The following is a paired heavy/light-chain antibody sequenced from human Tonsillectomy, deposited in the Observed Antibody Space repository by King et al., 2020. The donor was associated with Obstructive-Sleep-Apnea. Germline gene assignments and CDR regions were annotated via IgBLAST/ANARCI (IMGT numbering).Heavy chain of an antibody. CDR1: GFSLSTSGVG. CDR2: IYWDDDK. D-gene: IGHD5-18*01. CDR3: AHTKKAFRWIQSFYYFDY. Sequence: QITLKESGPTLVKPTQTLTLTCTFSGFSLSTSGVGVGWIRQPPGKALEWLALIYWDDDKRYSPSLKSRLTITKDTSKNQLVLTMTNMDPVDTATYYCAHTKKAFRWIQSFYYFDYWGQGTLVTVSS. J-gene: IGHJ4*02. V-gene: IGHV2-5*02.
Light chain of an antibody. CDR1: QGISSA. CDR2: DAS. J-gene: IGKJ4*01. Sequence: AIQLTQSPSSLSASVGDRVTITCRASQGISSALAWYQQKPGKAPKLLIYDASSLESGVPSRFSGSGSGTDFTLTISSLQPEDFATYYCQQFNNFLITFGGGTKVEIK. CDR3: QQFNNFLIT. V-gene: IGKV1D-13*01.